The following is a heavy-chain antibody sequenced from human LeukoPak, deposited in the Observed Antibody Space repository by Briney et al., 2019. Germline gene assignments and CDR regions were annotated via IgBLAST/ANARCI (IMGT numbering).Heavy chain of an antibody. D-gene: IGHD1-26*01. CDR2: ISGSGGST. CDR3: ARARSSGSHRVVNAFDV. CDR1: GFTFSSYA. V-gene: IGHV3-23*01. Sequence: PGGSLRLSCAASGFTFSSYATSWVRQAPGKGLEWVSSISGSGGSTYYADSVKGRFTISRDNAKNSLYLQMNSLRAEDTAVYYCARARSSGSHRVVNAFDVWGQGTMVTVSS. J-gene: IGHJ3*01.